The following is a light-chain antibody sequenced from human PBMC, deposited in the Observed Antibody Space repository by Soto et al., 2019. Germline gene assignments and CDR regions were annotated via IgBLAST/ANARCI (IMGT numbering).Light chain of an antibody. CDR3: LQDYNYPRT. Sequence: AIQMTQSPSSLSASVGDRVTITCRASQDIRNDLGWYQQKPGRASKRLIYAASTLQTGVPSRSSGSGSRTHFTLTISSLQPEDFTTDYCLQDYNYPRTFGKGTKLEIK. CDR2: AAS. CDR1: QDIRND. V-gene: IGKV1-6*01. J-gene: IGKJ2*01.